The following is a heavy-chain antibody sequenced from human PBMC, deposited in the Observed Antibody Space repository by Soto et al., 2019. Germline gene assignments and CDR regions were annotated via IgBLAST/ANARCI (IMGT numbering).Heavy chain of an antibody. V-gene: IGHV1-69*13. CDR3: AREPYRNTCYYGMDV. Sequence: SVKVSCKASGGTFSSYAISWVRQAPGQGLEWMGGIIPIFGTANYAQKFQGRVTITADESTSTAYMELSSLRSEDTAVYYCAREPYRNTCYYGMDVWGKGTRVTVSS. D-gene: IGHD1-1*01. J-gene: IGHJ6*04. CDR2: IIPIFGTA. CDR1: GGTFSSYA.